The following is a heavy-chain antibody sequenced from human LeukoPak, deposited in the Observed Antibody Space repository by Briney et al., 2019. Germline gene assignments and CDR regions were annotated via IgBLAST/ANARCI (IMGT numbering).Heavy chain of an antibody. J-gene: IGHJ5*02. CDR1: GGSISSYY. D-gene: IGHD1-1*01. CDR3: ARVAYFSASTGDWFDP. CDR2: IYYSGST. V-gene: IGHV4-59*12. Sequence: SETLSLTCTVSGGSISSYYWSWIRQPPGKGLEWIGYIYYSGSTNYNPSLKSRVTISVDTSKNQFSLKLSSVTAADTAVYYCARVAYFSASTGDWFDPWGQGTLVTVSS.